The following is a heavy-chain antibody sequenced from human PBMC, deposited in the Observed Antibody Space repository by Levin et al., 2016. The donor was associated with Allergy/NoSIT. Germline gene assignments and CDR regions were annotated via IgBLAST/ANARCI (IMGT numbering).Heavy chain of an antibody. CDR3: ASQNYYDSSGYSVGIQH. D-gene: IGHD3-22*01. V-gene: IGHV4-39*01. CDR1: GGSISSSSYY. CDR2: IYYSGST. J-gene: IGHJ1*01. Sequence: SETLSLTCTVSGGSISSSSYYWGWIRQPPGKGLEWIGSIYYSGSTYYNPSLKSRVTISVDTSKNQFSLKLSSVTAADTAVYYCASQNYYDSSGYSVGIQHWGQGTLVTVSS.